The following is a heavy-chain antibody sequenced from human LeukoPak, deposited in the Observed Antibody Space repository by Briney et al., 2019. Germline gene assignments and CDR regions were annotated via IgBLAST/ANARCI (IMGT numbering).Heavy chain of an antibody. V-gene: IGHV1-18*04. CDR1: GYTFTSYG. J-gene: IGHJ4*02. CDR2: ISAYNGNT. CDR3: VRDGRTNIVVVPAAMFDY. D-gene: IGHD2-2*01. Sequence: GASVKVSCKASGYTFTSYGISWVRQAPGQGLEWMGWISAYNGNTNYAQKLQGRVTMTTDTSTSTAYMELRSLRSDDTAVYYCVRDGRTNIVVVPAAMFDYWGQGTLVTVSS.